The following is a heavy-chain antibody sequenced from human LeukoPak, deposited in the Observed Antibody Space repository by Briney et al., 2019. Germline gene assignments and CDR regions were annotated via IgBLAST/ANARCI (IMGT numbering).Heavy chain of an antibody. D-gene: IGHD7-27*01. V-gene: IGHV4-59*08. CDR1: GGSISNYF. J-gene: IGHJ4*02. CDR3: ARRPTGDPKFDY. CDR2: IYSSGST. Sequence: PSETLSLTCSVSGGSISNYFWTWIRQPPGKGLEWIGYIYSSGSTYYNPSLKSRVTISVDTSKNRFSLKLSTVTAADTAVYHCARRPTGDPKFDYWGQGTLVTVSS.